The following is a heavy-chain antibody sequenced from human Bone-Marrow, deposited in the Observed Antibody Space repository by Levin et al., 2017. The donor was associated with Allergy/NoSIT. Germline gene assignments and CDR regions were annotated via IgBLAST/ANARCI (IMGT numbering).Heavy chain of an antibody. D-gene: IGHD2-21*01. CDR3: AKSRVNAALDFDY. J-gene: IGHJ4*02. CDR2: INPADSDT. V-gene: IGHV5-51*01. Sequence: GESLKISCKASGYSFSTFWIVWVRQLPGKRPEWMAYINPADSDTRYSPSFKGQVTISVDKATRTTYLRWASLRASDTATYFCAKSRVNAALDFDYWGQGTLVTVSS. CDR1: GYSFSTFW.